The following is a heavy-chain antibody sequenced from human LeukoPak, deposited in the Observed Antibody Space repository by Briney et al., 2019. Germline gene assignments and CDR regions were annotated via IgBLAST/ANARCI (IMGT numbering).Heavy chain of an antibody. CDR3: ARGPTPRYYDFWSGYYTMAFDY. J-gene: IGHJ4*02. CDR1: GGSFSGYY. D-gene: IGHD3-3*01. CDR2: INHSGST. Sequence: PSETLSLTCAVYGGSFSGYYWSWIRQPPGKGLEWIGEINHSGSTNYNPSLKSRVTISVNTSKNQFSLKLSFVTAADTAVYYCARGPTPRYYDFWSGYYTMAFDYWGQGTLVTVSS. V-gene: IGHV4-34*01.